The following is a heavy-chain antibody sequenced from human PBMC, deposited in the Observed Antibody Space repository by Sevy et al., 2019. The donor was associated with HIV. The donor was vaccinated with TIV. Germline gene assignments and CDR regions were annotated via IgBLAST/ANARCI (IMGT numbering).Heavy chain of an antibody. CDR2: ISWNSGSI. V-gene: IGHV3-9*01. CDR3: AKDIAGYYDSSGYYSRYYYYGMDV. Sequence: GGSLRLSCAASGFTFDDYAMHWVRQAPGKGLEWVSGISWNSGSIGYADSVKGRFTISRDNAKNSLYLQMNSLRAEDTGLYYCAKDIAGYYDSSGYYSRYYYYGMDVWGQGTTVTVSS. CDR1: GFTFDDYA. D-gene: IGHD3-22*01. J-gene: IGHJ6*02.